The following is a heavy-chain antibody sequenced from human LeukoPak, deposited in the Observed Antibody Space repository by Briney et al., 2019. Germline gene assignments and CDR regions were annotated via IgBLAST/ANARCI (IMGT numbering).Heavy chain of an antibody. D-gene: IGHD2-2*01. CDR3: ARVAGGYCSNTSCSGYFQH. Sequence: SVKVSCKASGGTFSSYAISWVRQAPGQGLEWMGGIIPIFGTANYAQKFQGRVTITADESTSTAYMELSSLRSEDTAVYYCARVAGGYCSNTSCSGYFQHWGQGTLVTVSS. CDR2: IIPIFGTA. V-gene: IGHV1-69*01. J-gene: IGHJ1*01. CDR1: GGTFSSYA.